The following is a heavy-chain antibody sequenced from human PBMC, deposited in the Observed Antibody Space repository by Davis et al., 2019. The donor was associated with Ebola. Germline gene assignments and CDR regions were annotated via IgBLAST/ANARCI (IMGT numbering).Heavy chain of an antibody. CDR1: GFTFSSYA. CDR2: IRDSGGRI. J-gene: IGHJ3*02. Sequence: GESLKISCAASGFTFSSYAMHWVRQAPGKGLEWVSAIRDSGGRIYYADSVKGRFTISRDNSKNTLYLQMNSLRAEDTAVYYCARDLGMGRRVDAFDIWGQGTMVTVSS. D-gene: IGHD7-27*01. CDR3: ARDLGMGRRVDAFDI. V-gene: IGHV3-23*01.